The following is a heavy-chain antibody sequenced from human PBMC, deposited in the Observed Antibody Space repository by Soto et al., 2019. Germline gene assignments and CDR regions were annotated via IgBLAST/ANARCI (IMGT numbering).Heavy chain of an antibody. Sequence: QLQLHESGPGLVKPSETLSLTCNVSGDSIGRFYWIWIRQSAGKGLEWIGRVYSTGGVTYNPALKGRVTISLDGSNNHVSLEMNSVTAADTAVYFCARDLSGTGLDIWGRGTRVSVSS. CDR3: ARDLSGTGLDI. D-gene: IGHD1-26*01. CDR1: GDSIGRFY. J-gene: IGHJ6*02. CDR2: VYSTGGV. V-gene: IGHV4-4*07.